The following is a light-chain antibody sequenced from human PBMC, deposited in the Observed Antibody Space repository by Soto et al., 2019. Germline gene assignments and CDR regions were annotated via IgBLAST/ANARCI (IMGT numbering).Light chain of an antibody. V-gene: IGKV3-11*01. CDR1: QSVSSY. Sequence: EIVLTQSPATLSLSPGERATLSCRASQSVSSYLAWYQHKPGQAPRLLIYDASNWTTGIPARFSGSGSGTDFTLTISSLEPEDFALYYCQQRTNWPPGFTFGPGTKVDIK. CDR2: DAS. CDR3: QQRTNWPPGFT. J-gene: IGKJ3*01.